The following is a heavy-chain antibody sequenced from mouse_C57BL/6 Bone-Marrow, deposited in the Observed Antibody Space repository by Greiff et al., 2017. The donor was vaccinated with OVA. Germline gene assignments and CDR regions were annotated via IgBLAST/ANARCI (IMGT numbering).Heavy chain of an antibody. Sequence: EVHLVESGGGLVQPGGSLSLSCAASGFTFTDYYMSWVRQPPGKALEWLGFIRNKANGYPSEYSASVKGRLTISRDNSQSILYLQMNALRAEDRATYYCARYNDGSSLYAMDYWGQGTSVTVSS. V-gene: IGHV7-3*01. CDR2: IRNKANGYPS. CDR3: ARYNDGSSLYAMDY. J-gene: IGHJ4*01. CDR1: GFTFTDYY. D-gene: IGHD1-1*01.